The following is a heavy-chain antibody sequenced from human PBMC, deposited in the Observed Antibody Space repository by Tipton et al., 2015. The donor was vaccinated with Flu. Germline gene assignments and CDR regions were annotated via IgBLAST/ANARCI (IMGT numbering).Heavy chain of an antibody. CDR2: IYSSGST. CDR3: ARVLGNSYYYGMDV. J-gene: IGHJ6*02. V-gene: IGHV4-61*02. D-gene: IGHD3-10*01. CDR1: GDSISTGSHY. Sequence: LRLSCNVSGDSISTGSHYWNWIRQPAGKGLEWIGRIYSSGSTNYNPSLKSRVTMLVDTSKNQFSLQLGSVTAADTAVYYCARVLGNSYYYGMDVWGQGTTVTVSS.